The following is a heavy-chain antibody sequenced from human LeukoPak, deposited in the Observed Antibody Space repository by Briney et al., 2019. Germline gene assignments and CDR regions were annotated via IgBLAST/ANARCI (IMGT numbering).Heavy chain of an antibody. Sequence: RASVKVSCKASGYTFTSYYMHWVRQAPGQGLEWMGIINPSGGSTSYAQKLQGRVTMTTDTSTSTAYMELRSLRSDDTAVYYCARVGRKVRASDWGQGTLVTVSS. CDR1: GYTFTSYY. CDR3: ARVGRKVRASD. CDR2: INPSGGST. J-gene: IGHJ4*02. V-gene: IGHV1-46*01.